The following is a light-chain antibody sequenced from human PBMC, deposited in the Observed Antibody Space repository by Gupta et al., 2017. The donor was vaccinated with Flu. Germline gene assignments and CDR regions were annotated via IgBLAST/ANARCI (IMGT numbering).Light chain of an antibody. V-gene: IGLV3-19*01. CDR2: GND. Sequence: GEGISIQGASWNQQQQGLAPALVVYGNDDRAPGISDRVPGSSSGTTDTVTMTGGKVEAEDDYYCHSRECSGNDVVFGGGTKLTVL. J-gene: IGLJ2*01. CDR3: HSRECSGNDVV. CDR1: GISIQG.